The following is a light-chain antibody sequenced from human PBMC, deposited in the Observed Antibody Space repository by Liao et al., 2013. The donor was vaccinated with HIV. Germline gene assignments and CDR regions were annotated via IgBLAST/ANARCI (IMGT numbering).Light chain of an antibody. V-gene: IGLV3-1*01. J-gene: IGLJ2*01. CDR1: KLGDKF. Sequence: SYELTQPPSVSVSPGQTASITCSGDKLGDKFVSWYQQRPGQSPVLVIYQDTKRPSGIPERFSGFNSVNTATLTISGTQAMDEADYYCQAWDRTGVFGGGTKADRP. CDR2: QDT. CDR3: QAWDRTGV.